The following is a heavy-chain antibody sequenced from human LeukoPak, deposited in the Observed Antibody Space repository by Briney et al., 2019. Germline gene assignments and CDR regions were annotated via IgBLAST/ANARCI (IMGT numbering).Heavy chain of an antibody. D-gene: IGHD4-17*01. Sequence: ASVKVSCEAPGNTFTSQYLHWVRQAPGQRLEWMGMMNPIVGATHYAQNFQGRATMTRDTSTNTVYMEVSSLRPEDTAVYYCAYGDDNNWLDSWGQGTLVSVSS. CDR2: MNPIVGAT. V-gene: IGHV1-46*01. J-gene: IGHJ5*01. CDR3: AYGDDNNWLDS. CDR1: GNTFTSQY.